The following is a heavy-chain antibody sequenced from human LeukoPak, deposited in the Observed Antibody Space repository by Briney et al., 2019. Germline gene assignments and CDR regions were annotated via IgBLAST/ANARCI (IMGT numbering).Heavy chain of an antibody. V-gene: IGHV1-69*13. CDR1: GGTFSGYA. CDR2: IIPIFGTA. J-gene: IGHJ6*02. D-gene: IGHD2-21*02. CDR3: AGEHCGGDCYPAAYYYYGMDV. Sequence: SVKVSCKASGGTFSGYAISWVRQAPGQGLEWMGGIIPIFGTANYAQKFQGRVTITADESTSTAYMELSSLRSEDTAVYYCAGEHCGGDCYPAAYYYYGMDVWGQGTTVTVSS.